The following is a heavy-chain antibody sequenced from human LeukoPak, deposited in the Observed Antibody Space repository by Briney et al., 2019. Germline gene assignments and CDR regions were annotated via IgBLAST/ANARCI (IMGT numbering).Heavy chain of an antibody. Sequence: PGGSLRLSCAASGFTFSSYSTNWARQAPGKGLEWVSSIRSSSSSIYYAQSVKGRFTISRDNAKNSLYLQMNSLRAEDTAVYYCAGDYGDPNYYYYGMDVWGQGTTVTVSS. V-gene: IGHV3-21*01. CDR2: IRSSSSSI. CDR3: AGDYGDPNYYYYGMDV. CDR1: GFTFSSYS. J-gene: IGHJ6*02. D-gene: IGHD4-17*01.